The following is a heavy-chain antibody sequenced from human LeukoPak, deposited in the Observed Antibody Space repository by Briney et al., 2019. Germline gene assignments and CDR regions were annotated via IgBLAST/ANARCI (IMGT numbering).Heavy chain of an antibody. J-gene: IGHJ4*02. CDR2: MNPNSGNT. CDR3: ARGGYSGYVCDY. V-gene: IGHV1-8*01. D-gene: IGHD5-12*01. Sequence: ASVKVSCKASGYTFTSYDINWVRQAAGQGLEWMGWMNPNSGNTGYAQKFQGRVTMTRNTSISTAYMELSSLRSEDTAVYYCARGGYSGYVCDYWGQGTLVTVSS. CDR1: GYTFTSYD.